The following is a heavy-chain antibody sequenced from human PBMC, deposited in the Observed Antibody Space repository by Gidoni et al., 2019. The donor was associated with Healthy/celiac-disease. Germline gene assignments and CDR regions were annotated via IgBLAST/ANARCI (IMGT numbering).Heavy chain of an antibody. CDR2: IYTSGST. CDR3: ARSGGGYSNYARFDY. J-gene: IGHJ4*02. D-gene: IGHD4-4*01. Sequence: QVQLQESGPGLVKPSQTLSLTCTVSGGSISSGNYYWSWIRQPAGKGLELIGRIYTSGSTNYNPSLKSRVTISVDTSKNQFSLKLSSVTAADTAVYYCARSGGGYSNYARFDYWGQGTLVTVSS. V-gene: IGHV4-61*02. CDR1: GGSISSGNYY.